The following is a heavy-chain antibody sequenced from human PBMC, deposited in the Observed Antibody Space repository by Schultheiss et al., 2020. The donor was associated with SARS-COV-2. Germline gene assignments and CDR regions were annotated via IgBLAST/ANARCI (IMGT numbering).Heavy chain of an antibody. CDR3: ARDGYSNYSWFDP. CDR1: GGSISSYY. CDR2: IYYSGST. D-gene: IGHD4-11*01. J-gene: IGHJ5*02. Sequence: SETLSLTCTVSGGSISSYYWSWIRQPPGKGLEWIGYIYYSGSTNYNPSLKSQVTMSVDTSKNQFSLKLSSVTAADTAVYYCARDGYSNYSWFDPWGQGTLVTVSS. V-gene: IGHV4-59*12.